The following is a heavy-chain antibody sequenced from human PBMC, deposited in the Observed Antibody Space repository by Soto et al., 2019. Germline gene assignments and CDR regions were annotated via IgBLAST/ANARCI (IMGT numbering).Heavy chain of an antibody. V-gene: IGHV3-23*01. J-gene: IGHJ3*02. CDR2: ISGTGGST. CDR3: AKVLVPAAISYAFDI. D-gene: IGHD2-2*01. Sequence: EVQLLESGGGLVQPGGSLRLSCAASGFTFSSYAMSWVRQAPGKGREWVSAISGTGGSTYYADSVKGRFNISRDNSKKRVYQQMTSLRAEDTAVYYCAKVLVPAAISYAFDIWGQGTMVTVSS. CDR1: GFTFSSYA.